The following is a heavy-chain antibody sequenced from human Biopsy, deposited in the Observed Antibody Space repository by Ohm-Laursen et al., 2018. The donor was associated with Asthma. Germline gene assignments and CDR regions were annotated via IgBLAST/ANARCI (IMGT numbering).Heavy chain of an antibody. CDR1: GFTFGDYA. D-gene: IGHD1-26*01. CDR3: AKGEWELLEANFDY. J-gene: IGHJ4*02. Sequence: SLRLSCAAPGFTFGDYAMHWVRQAPGKGLEWVSGISWNSGSIGYADSVKGRFTISRDNARNSLYLQMNSLRAEDTALYYCAKGEWELLEANFDYWGQGTLVTVSS. CDR2: ISWNSGSI. V-gene: IGHV3-9*01.